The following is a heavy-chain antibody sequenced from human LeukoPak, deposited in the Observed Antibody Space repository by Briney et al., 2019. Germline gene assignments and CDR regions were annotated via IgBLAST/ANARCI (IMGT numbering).Heavy chain of an antibody. D-gene: IGHD3-3*01. CDR2: IRVSGGPT. J-gene: IGHJ4*02. Sequence: PGGSLRLSCAASGFAFNNYAMTWVRQAPGKGLEWVSAIRVSGGPTYYADSVKGRFTISRDNSKNTVYLQMDSLRGEDTALYYCAKDREGFGVDTIDXXXQGTLVTVSS. CDR3: AKDREGFGVDTIDX. CDR1: GFAFNNYA. V-gene: IGHV3-23*01.